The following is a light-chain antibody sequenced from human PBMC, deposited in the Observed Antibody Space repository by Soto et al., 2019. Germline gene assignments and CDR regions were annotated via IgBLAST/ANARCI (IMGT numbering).Light chain of an antibody. CDR2: DVS. V-gene: IGLV2-14*03. Sequence: QSVVRQPASVSGSPGQSITISCTGTSSDVGGYNYVSWYQHHPGKAPKLMIYDVSNRPSGVSNRFSGSKSGNTASLTISGLQPEDEADYYCSSYTTSNTRQIVFGTGTKVTVL. CDR1: SSDVGGYNY. J-gene: IGLJ1*01. CDR3: SSYTTSNTRQIV.